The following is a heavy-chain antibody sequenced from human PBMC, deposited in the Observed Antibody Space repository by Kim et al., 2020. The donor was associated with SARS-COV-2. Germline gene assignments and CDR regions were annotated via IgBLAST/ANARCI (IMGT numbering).Heavy chain of an antibody. Sequence: KFQGRVTMTRDTSTSTVYMELSSLRSEDTAVYYCARARVGEVGALGGFDYWGQGTLVTVSS. J-gene: IGHJ4*02. CDR3: ARARVGEVGALGGFDY. V-gene: IGHV1-46*01. D-gene: IGHD1-26*01.